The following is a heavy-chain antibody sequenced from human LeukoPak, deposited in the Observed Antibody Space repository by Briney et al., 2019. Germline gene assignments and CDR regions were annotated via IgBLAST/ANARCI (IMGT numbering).Heavy chain of an antibody. Sequence: GGSLRLSCAASGFTFSSYAMSWVRQAPGKGLEWVSAISGSGGSTYYADSVKGRFTISRDNSKNTLYLQMNSLRAEDTAVYYCAKRPCCGGDCYSTAANFDYWGQGTLVTVSS. J-gene: IGHJ4*02. CDR3: AKRPCCGGDCYSTAANFDY. V-gene: IGHV3-23*01. CDR2: ISGSGGST. D-gene: IGHD2-21*02. CDR1: GFTFSSYA.